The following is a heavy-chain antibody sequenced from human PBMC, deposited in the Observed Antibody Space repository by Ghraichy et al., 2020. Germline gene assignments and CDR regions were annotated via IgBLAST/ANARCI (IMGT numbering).Heavy chain of an antibody. J-gene: IGHJ6*02. CDR3: ASKASSGYFRYYYGMDV. CDR1: GGSFSGYY. Sequence: SETLSLTCAVYGGSFSGYYWSWIRQPPGKGLEWIGEINHSGSTNYNPSLKSRVTISVDTSKNQFSLKLSSVTAADTAVYYCASKASSGYFRYYYGMDVWGQRTTVTVSS. D-gene: IGHD3-22*01. V-gene: IGHV4-34*01. CDR2: INHSGST.